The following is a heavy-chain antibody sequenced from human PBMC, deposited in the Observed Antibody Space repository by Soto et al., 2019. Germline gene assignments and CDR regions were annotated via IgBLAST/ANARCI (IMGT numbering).Heavy chain of an antibody. V-gene: IGHV6-1*01. CDR1: GDSVSSNSAI. CDR2: TYYRSKWYN. Sequence: PSETLSLTCAISGDSVSSNSAIWNWIRRSPSRGLEWLGRTYYRSKWYNNYAESVKGRITINPDTSKNRFSLQLNSVTPEDTAVYYCSTWHFDYWGQGTLVTVSS. J-gene: IGHJ4*02. CDR3: STWHFDY.